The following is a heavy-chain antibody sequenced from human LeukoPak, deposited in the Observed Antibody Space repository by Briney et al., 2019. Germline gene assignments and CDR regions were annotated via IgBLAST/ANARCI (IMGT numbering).Heavy chain of an antibody. CDR2: ISSSGSTI. CDR3: AKERLSYYYGSGSSSDY. CDR1: GFTFSSYE. Sequence: PRGSLRLSCAASGFTFSSYEMNWVRQAPGKGLEWVSYISSSGSTIYYADSVKGRFSISRDNSKNTLYLQMNSLRAEDTAVYYCAKERLSYYYGSGSSSDYWGQGTLVTVSS. V-gene: IGHV3-48*03. J-gene: IGHJ4*02. D-gene: IGHD3-10*01.